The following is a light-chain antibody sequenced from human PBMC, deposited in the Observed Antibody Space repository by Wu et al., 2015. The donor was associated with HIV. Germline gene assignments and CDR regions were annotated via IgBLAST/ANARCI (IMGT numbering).Light chain of an antibody. CDR3: QQRSNWPRMYS. CDR2: GAS. J-gene: IGKJ2*03. Sequence: EIVLTQSPGTLSLSPGERATLSCRASQSVSSSYLAWYQQKPGQAPRLFIYGASSRATGIPDRFSGSGSGTDFTLTISSLEPEDFAVYYCQQRSNWPRMYSFGQGTKLEIK. V-gene: IGKV3D-20*02. CDR1: QSVSSSY.